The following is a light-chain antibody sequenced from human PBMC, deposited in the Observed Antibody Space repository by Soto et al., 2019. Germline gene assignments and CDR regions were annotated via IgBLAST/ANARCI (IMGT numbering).Light chain of an antibody. CDR2: EVS. CDR3: SSYTGRKAWV. Sequence: ALTQPASVSGSPGQSITISCTGASSDVGGFDYVSWSQQHPGKAPKLLIYEVSNRPSGVSNRFSASKSGNTASLTISGLQPEDEADYYCSSYTGRKAWVFGGGTKVTVL. CDR1: SSDVGGFDY. J-gene: IGLJ3*02. V-gene: IGLV2-14*01.